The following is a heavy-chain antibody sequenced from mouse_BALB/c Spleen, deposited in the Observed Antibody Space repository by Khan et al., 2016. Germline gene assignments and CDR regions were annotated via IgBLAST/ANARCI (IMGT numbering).Heavy chain of an antibody. J-gene: IGHJ2*01. D-gene: IGHD3-3*01. Sequence: EVQLQESGPGLVKPSQSLSLTCTVTGYSITSDYAWNWIRQFPGNKLEWMGYISYSGSTSYNPSLKSRISITRDTSKNQFFLQLNSVTTEDTATYYCARGRGDFDDWCQGTTLTVSS. V-gene: IGHV3-2*02. CDR1: GYSITSDYA. CDR3: ARGRGDFDD. CDR2: ISYSGST.